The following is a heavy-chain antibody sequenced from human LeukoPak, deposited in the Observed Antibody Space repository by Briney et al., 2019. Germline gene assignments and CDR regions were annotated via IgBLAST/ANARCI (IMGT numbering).Heavy chain of an antibody. Sequence: GGSLRLSCAASGFTFSSYAMSWVRQAPGKGLEWVSAISGSGGSTYYADPVKGRFTISRDNSKNTLYLQMNSLRAEDTAVYYCAYGSGSSTLDYWGQGTLVTVSS. CDR3: AYGSGSSTLDY. CDR2: ISGSGGST. J-gene: IGHJ4*02. D-gene: IGHD3-10*01. V-gene: IGHV3-23*01. CDR1: GFTFSSYA.